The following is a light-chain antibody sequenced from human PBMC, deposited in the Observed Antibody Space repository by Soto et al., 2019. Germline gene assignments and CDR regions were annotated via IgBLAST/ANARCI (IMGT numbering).Light chain of an antibody. V-gene: IGKV1-39*01. J-gene: IGKJ2*01. CDR3: QQSDSTPPERYT. Sequence: DIQMTQSPSSLSASVGDRVTITCRASQSISSYLNWYQQKPGKAPKLLIYAASSLQSGVPSRFSGSGSGTDFTLTISSPQPEDFATYYCQQSDSTPPERYTFGQGTKLEIK. CDR1: QSISSY. CDR2: AAS.